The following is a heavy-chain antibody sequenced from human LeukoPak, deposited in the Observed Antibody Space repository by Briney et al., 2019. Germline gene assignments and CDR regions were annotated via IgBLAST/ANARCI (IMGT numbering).Heavy chain of an antibody. CDR1: GDSISSGGHF. CDR3: ARDPQIVVTTGDAFDI. CDR2: IYYSGST. V-gene: IGHV4-30-4*01. D-gene: IGHD3-22*01. Sequence: SQTLSLTCTVSGDSISSGGHFWSWIRQHPGKGLEWIGYIYYSGSTYYNPSLKSRVTISVDTSKNQFSLKLSSVTAADTAVYYCARDPQIVVTTGDAFDIWGQGTMVTVSS. J-gene: IGHJ3*02.